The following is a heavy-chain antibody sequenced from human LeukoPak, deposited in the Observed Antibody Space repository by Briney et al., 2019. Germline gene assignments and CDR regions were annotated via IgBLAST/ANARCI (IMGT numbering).Heavy chain of an antibody. CDR1: GFTFSSYG. Sequence: PGGSLRLSCAASGFTFSSYGMHWVRQAPGKGLEWVAFIHYDGTNEYYADSVKGRFTISRDNAKNSLFLQMNSLRAEDTAVYYCARESSGVLGFDYWGQGTLVTVSS. V-gene: IGHV3-30*02. D-gene: IGHD3-10*01. CDR3: ARESSGVLGFDY. J-gene: IGHJ4*02. CDR2: IHYDGTNE.